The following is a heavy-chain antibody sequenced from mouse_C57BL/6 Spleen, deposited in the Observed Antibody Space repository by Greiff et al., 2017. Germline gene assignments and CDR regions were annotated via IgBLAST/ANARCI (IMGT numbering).Heavy chain of an antibody. CDR3: ARSYDYDPSFDY. CDR1: GYAFSSYW. Sequence: QVQLQQSGAELVKPGASVKISCKASGYAFSSYWMNWVKQRPGKGLEWIGQIYPGDGDTNYNGKFKGKATLTADKSSSTAYLQLSSMTSEDSAVYLCARSYDYDPSFDYWGQGTTLTVSS. V-gene: IGHV1-80*01. CDR2: IYPGDGDT. J-gene: IGHJ2*01. D-gene: IGHD2-4*01.